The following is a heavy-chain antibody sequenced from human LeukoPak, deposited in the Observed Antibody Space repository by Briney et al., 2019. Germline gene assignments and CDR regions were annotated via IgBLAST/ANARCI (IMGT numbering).Heavy chain of an antibody. Sequence: GGSLRLSCVASGFTFSSYSMNWVRQAPGKGLEWVSCIGSSSNYIYYGDSVKGRFTISRDNAKNSLYLQMNSLRAEDTAVYYCARDYYDSSGYYLKYFQHWGQGTLVTVSS. D-gene: IGHD3-22*01. V-gene: IGHV3-21*01. J-gene: IGHJ1*01. CDR1: GFTFSSYS. CDR3: ARDYYDSSGYYLKYFQH. CDR2: IGSSSNYI.